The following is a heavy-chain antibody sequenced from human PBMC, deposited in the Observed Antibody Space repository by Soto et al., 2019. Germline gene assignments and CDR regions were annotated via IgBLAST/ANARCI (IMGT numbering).Heavy chain of an antibody. V-gene: IGHV3-7*01. CDR1: GFTFSSYW. D-gene: IGHD3-22*01. J-gene: IGHJ5*02. CDR3: ARDEGPHYYDSGGYYYL. Sequence: GGSLRLSCAASGFTFSSYWMSWVRQAPGKGLEWVANIKQDGSEKYYVDSVKGRFTISRDNAKNSLYLQMNSLRAEDTAVYYCARDEGPHYYDSGGYYYLWGQGTLVTVSS. CDR2: IKQDGSEK.